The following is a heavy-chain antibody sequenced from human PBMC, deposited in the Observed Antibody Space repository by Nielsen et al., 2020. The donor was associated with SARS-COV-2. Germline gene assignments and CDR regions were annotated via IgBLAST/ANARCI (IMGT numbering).Heavy chain of an antibody. CDR3: ARDGPTRATATDY. V-gene: IGHV3-74*01. J-gene: IGHJ4*02. CDR2: INSDGSST. CDR1: GFTFSSYW. D-gene: IGHD2-2*01. Sequence: GESLKISCAASGFTFSSYWMHWVRQAPGKGLVWVSRINSDGSSTSYADSVKGRFTISRDNAKNTLYLQMNSLRAEDTAVYFCARDGPTRATATDYWGQGTLVTVSS.